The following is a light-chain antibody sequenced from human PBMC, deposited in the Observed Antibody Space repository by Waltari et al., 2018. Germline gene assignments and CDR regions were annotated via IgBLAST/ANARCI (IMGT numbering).Light chain of an antibody. V-gene: IGLV1-40*01. CDR1: TSHICPASF. CDR3: QSYVSSLSGSA. Sequence: SVLPQPPSVSGAPGQRVTFPCPGSTSHICPASFVPSYQQLPGTAPKLLIYGNTNRPSGLPDRFSGSKAGTSASLAITGRQSEDEADYFCQSYVSSLSGSAVGGGTKLTVL. J-gene: IGLJ2*01. CDR2: GNT.